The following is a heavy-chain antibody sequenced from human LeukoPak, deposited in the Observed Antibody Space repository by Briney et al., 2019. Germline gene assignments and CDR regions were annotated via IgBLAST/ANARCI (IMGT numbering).Heavy chain of an antibody. Sequence: ASVKVSCKASGYTFTGYYMHWVRQAPGQGLEWMGWINPNSGGTNYAQKFQGRVTMTRDTSISTAYMELSRLRSDDTAVYYCARDLYYYDTTPPDYWGQGTLVTVSS. CDR1: GYTFTGYY. CDR2: INPNSGGT. V-gene: IGHV1-2*02. J-gene: IGHJ4*02. D-gene: IGHD3-22*01. CDR3: ARDLYYYDTTPPDY.